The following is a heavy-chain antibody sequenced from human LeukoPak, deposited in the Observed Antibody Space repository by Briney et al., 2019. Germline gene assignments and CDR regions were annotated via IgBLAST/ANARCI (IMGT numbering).Heavy chain of an antibody. CDR2: INPNSGGT. CDR3: ARGMGHGFDS. Sequence: GASVKVSCKASGYTFSVYYLHWVRQAPGQGLEWMGWINPNSGGTNYAQKFQGRVTMTGDTSISTAYMELSGLTSDDTAVFYCARGMGHGFDSWGQGTLVTVSS. CDR1: GYTFSVYY. D-gene: IGHD2-8*01. V-gene: IGHV1-2*02. J-gene: IGHJ4*02.